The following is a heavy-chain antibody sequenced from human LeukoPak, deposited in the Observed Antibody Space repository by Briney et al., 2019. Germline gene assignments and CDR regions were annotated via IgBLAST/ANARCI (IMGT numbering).Heavy chain of an antibody. J-gene: IGHJ4*02. CDR2: ISYDGSNK. CDR3: ARDLGSYYYDSSGYYYYFDY. D-gene: IGHD3-22*01. V-gene: IGHV3-30-3*01. Sequence: GGSLRLSCAASGFTFSSYAMHWVRQAPGKGLEWVAVISYDGSNKYYADSVKGRFTISRDNSKNTLYLQMNSLRAEDTAVYYCARDLGSYYYDSSGYYYYFDYWGQGTLVTVSS. CDR1: GFTFSSYA.